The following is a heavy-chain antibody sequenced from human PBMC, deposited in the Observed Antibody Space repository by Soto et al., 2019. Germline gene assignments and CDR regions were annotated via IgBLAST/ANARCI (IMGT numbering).Heavy chain of an antibody. CDR3: AKRSSSFTFDY. D-gene: IGHD3-3*01. Sequence: EVQLLESGGGLVQPGESLRLSCAASGFTFSSYAMNWVRQAPGKGLEWVSVISGSDDSTYYADSVKGRFTISRDNSKNTLYLQMNSLRVEDSAIYYCAKRSSSFTFDYWGQGTLVTVSS. V-gene: IGHV3-23*01. CDR2: ISGSDDST. CDR1: GFTFSSYA. J-gene: IGHJ4*02.